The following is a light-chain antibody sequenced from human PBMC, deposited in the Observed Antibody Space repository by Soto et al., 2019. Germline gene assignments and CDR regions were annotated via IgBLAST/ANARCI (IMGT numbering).Light chain of an antibody. CDR3: QNYNSAPYA. Sequence: DIQMSQCPSSLSASVGDRVTITCRASQGISNYVAWYQQKPGKVPTLLIYEASTLQSGVPSRFSGRGSGTDFTLTISSLQPEDVATYFCQNYNSAPYAFGQGTKLEIK. J-gene: IGKJ2*01. V-gene: IGKV1-27*01. CDR2: EAS. CDR1: QGISNY.